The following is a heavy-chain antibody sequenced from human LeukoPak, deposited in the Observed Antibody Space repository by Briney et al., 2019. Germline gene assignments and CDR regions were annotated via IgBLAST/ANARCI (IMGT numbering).Heavy chain of an antibody. J-gene: IGHJ4*02. Sequence: RPSETLSLTCTVSGGSISSSSYYWGWIRQPPGKGLEWIGSIYYSGSTYYNPSLKSRVTISVDTSKNQFSLKLSSVTAADTAVYCCARSASYYDSSGYLDYWGQGTLVTVSS. CDR3: ARSASYYDSSGYLDY. V-gene: IGHV4-39*01. CDR2: IYYSGST. CDR1: GGSISSSSYY. D-gene: IGHD3-22*01.